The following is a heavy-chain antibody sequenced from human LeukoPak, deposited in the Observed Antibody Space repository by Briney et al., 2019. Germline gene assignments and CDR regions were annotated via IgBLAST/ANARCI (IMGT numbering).Heavy chain of an antibody. D-gene: IGHD5-18*01. CDR2: IKQDGSET. Sequence: PGGSLRLSCAASGFMFSNYWMSWVRQAPGKGLEWVANIKQDGSETYYVDSVKGRFTISRDNAKNSLYLQMNSLRAEDTAVYYCARGGYSYGYWGQGTLVTVSS. CDR1: GFMFSNYW. CDR3: ARGGYSYGY. V-gene: IGHV3-7*01. J-gene: IGHJ4*02.